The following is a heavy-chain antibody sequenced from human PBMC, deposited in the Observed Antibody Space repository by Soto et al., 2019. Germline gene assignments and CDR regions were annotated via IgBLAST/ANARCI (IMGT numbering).Heavy chain of an antibody. CDR3: ARSQVKLRFLEWILDYYFDY. V-gene: IGHV4-34*01. J-gene: IGHJ4*02. CDR1: GGSFSGYY. CDR2: INHSGST. D-gene: IGHD3-3*01. Sequence: SETLSLTCAVYGGSFSGYYWSWIRQPPGKGLEWIGEINHSGSTNYNPSLKSRVTISVDTSKNQFSLKLSSVTAADTAVYYCARSQVKLRFLEWILDYYFDYWGQGTLVTVSS.